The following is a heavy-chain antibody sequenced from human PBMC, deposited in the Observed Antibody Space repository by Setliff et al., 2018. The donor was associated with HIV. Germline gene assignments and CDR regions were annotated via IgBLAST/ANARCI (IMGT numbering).Heavy chain of an antibody. Sequence: ASVKVSCKASGYIFTTYDINWVRQAPGQGLEWMGWINPNSGNTGYAQKFQGRVTMTTDTSTSTAYMELRSLRSDDTAVYYCARAYDTLSGYDYWGQGTLVTVSS. CDR1: GYIFTTYD. J-gene: IGHJ4*02. V-gene: IGHV1-8*02. CDR3: ARAYDTLSGYDY. CDR2: INPNSGNT. D-gene: IGHD3-9*01.